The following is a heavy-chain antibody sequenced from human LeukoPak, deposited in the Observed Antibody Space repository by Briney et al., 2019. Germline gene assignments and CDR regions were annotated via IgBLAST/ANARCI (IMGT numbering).Heavy chain of an antibody. Sequence: ASVKVSCKASGYTFTGYYMHWVRQAPGQGPEWMGWINPNSGGTNYAQKFQGRVTMTRDTSISTAYMELSRLRSDDTAVYYCARLPFYAGYSYGYFDYWGQGILITVSS. J-gene: IGHJ4*02. CDR1: GYTFTGYY. CDR3: ARLPFYAGYSYGYFDY. D-gene: IGHD5-18*01. CDR2: INPNSGGT. V-gene: IGHV1-2*02.